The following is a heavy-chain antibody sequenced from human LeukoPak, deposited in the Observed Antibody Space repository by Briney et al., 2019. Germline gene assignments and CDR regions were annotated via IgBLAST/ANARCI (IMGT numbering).Heavy chain of an antibody. CDR2: IIPIFGTA. D-gene: IGHD3-9*01. J-gene: IGHJ6*03. V-gene: IGHV1-69*05. CDR1: GGTFSSYA. CDR3: ARATPYYDILTGYNGYYYMDV. Sequence: GASAKVSCKASGGTFSSYAISWVRQAPGQGLEWMGRIIPIFGTANYAQKFQGRVTITTDESTSTANMELSSLRSEDTAVYYCARATPYYDILTGYNGYYYMDVWGKGTTVTVSS.